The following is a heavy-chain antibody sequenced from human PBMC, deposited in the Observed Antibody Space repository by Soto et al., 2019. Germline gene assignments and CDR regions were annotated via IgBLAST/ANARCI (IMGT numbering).Heavy chain of an antibody. CDR1: GFTFGSYA. V-gene: IGHV3-23*01. J-gene: IGHJ4*02. D-gene: IGHD3-10*01. CDR3: AKNYFFDN. Sequence: GGSLRLSWAASGFTFGSYAMSWVRQTPGKGLEWVASINVNGGGPYYADSVKGRFTISRDDSKNTLNLQMNSLRAEDTAVYHCAKNYFFDNWGRGTLVTVSS. CDR2: INVNGGGP.